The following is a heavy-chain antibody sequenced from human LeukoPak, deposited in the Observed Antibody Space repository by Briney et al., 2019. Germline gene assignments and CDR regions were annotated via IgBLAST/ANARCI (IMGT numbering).Heavy chain of an antibody. D-gene: IGHD4-23*01. V-gene: IGHV3-30*02. CDR3: ARAYYGGNDY. Sequence: GGSLRLSCAASGFTFSSYGMHWVRQAPGKGLEWVAFIRYDGSNKYYADSVKGRFTISRDNAKNSLYLQMNSLRVEDTAVYYCARAYYGGNDYWGQGTLVTVSS. CDR1: GFTFSSYG. J-gene: IGHJ4*02. CDR2: IRYDGSNK.